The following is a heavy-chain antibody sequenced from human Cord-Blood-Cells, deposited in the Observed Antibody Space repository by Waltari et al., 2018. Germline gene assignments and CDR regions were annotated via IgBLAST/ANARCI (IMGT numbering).Heavy chain of an antibody. D-gene: IGHD6-19*01. V-gene: IGHV4-34*01. CDR3: ARGLWQWLAIDY. Sequence: QVQLQQWGAGLLKPSETLSLTCAVYGGSFSGYYWSWIRQPPGKGLEWIGEINHSRSTNYNPSLNSRVTISVDTSKNQFSLKRSSVTAADTAVYYCARGLWQWLAIDYWGQGTLVTVSS. CDR1: GGSFSGYY. J-gene: IGHJ4*02. CDR2: INHSRST.